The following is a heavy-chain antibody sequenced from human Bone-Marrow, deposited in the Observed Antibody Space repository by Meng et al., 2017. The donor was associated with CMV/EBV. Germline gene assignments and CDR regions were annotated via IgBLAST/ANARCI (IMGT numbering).Heavy chain of an antibody. CDR1: GYTFTSYG. CDR3: ARQYYDFCSGYYDAGDYYGMAV. CDR2: ISAYNGNT. D-gene: IGHD3-3*01. Sequence: ASVKVSCKASGYTFTSYGISWVRQAPGQGLEWMGWISAYNGNTNYAQKLQGRVTMTTDTSTSTAYMELRSLRSDDTAVYYCARQYYDFCSGYYDAGDYYGMAVWGPGNTVNGAS. J-gene: IGHJ6*01. V-gene: IGHV1-18*01.